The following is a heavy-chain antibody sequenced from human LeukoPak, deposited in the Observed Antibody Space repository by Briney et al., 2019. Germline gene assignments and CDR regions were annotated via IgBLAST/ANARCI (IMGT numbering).Heavy chain of an antibody. CDR2: INPNSGGT. V-gene: IGHV1-2*02. Sequence: ASVKVSCKASGYTFTGYYMHWVRQAPGQGLEWMGWINPNSGGTNYAQKFQGRVTMTRDTSISTAYMELSRLRSDDTAVYYCARGPLGIAAAAPDYWGQGTLVTVSS. J-gene: IGHJ4*02. D-gene: IGHD6-13*01. CDR3: ARGPLGIAAAAPDY. CDR1: GYTFTGYY.